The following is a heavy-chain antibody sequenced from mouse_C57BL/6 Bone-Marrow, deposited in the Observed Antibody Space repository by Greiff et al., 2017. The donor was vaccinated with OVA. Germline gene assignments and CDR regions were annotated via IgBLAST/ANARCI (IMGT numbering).Heavy chain of an antibody. Sequence: LVESGPELVKPGASVKISCKASGYAFSSSWMNWVKQRPGKGLEWIGRIYPGDGDTNYNGKFKGKATLTADKSSSTAYMQLSSLTSEDSAVYFCARSYGYYVYWYFDVWGTGTTVTVSS. CDR3: ARSYGYYVYWYFDV. D-gene: IGHD2-3*01. CDR2: IYPGDGDT. CDR1: GYAFSSSW. V-gene: IGHV1-82*01. J-gene: IGHJ1*03.